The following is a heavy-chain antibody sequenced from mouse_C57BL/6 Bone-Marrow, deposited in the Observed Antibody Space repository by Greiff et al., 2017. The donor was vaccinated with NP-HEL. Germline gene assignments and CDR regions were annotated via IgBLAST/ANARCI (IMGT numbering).Heavy chain of an antibody. CDR3: ASDVSYGYYWGYAMDY. J-gene: IGHJ4*01. Sequence: EVQVVESGGGLVKPGGSLKLSCAASGFTFSDYGMHWVRQAPEKGLEWVAYISSGSSTTYYADTVKGRFTISRDNAKNTLFLQMTSLRSEDTAMYYCASDVSYGYYWGYAMDYWGQGTSVTVSS. CDR2: ISSGSSTT. V-gene: IGHV5-17*01. CDR1: GFTFSDYG. D-gene: IGHD2-3*01.